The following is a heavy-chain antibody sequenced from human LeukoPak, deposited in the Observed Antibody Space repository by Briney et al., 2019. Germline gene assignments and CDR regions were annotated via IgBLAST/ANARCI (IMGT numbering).Heavy chain of an antibody. Sequence: ASVKVSCKASGYTFTGYYMHWVRQAPGQGLEWMGWINPNSGGTNYAQKFQGWVTMTRDTSISTAYMELSRLRSEDTAVYYCATGVLFYSSSARDYWGQGTLVTVSS. V-gene: IGHV1-2*04. CDR1: GYTFTGYY. D-gene: IGHD6-13*01. J-gene: IGHJ4*02. CDR2: INPNSGGT. CDR3: ATGVLFYSSSARDY.